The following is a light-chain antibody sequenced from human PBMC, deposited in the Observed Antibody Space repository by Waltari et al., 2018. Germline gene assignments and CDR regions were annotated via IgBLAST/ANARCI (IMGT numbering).Light chain of an antibody. V-gene: IGKV1-9*01. CDR3: LQVNSYPFT. Sequence: IQLTQSPLSLSASVGDRVTITCRASQGIRSYLAWYQQKAGRAPKPLIYGGSTLPNGVPSRFSGSGFGTDFTLTISSLQPEDFATYYCLQVNSYPFTFGPGTTVDIK. CDR1: QGIRSY. J-gene: IGKJ3*01. CDR2: GGS.